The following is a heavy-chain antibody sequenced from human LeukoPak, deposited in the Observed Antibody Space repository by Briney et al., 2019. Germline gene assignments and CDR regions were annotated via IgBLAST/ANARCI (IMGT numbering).Heavy chain of an antibody. D-gene: IGHD2-15*01. CDR3: ASPQRPGYCSGGSCYAVDFDY. Sequence: PSETLSLTCAVYGGSFSGYYWSWIRQPPGKGLEWIGEINHSGSTNYNPSLKSRVTISVDTSKNQFSLKLSSVTAADTAVYYCASPQRPGYCSGGSCYAVDFDYWGQGTLVTVSS. CDR2: INHSGST. J-gene: IGHJ4*02. CDR1: GGSFSGYY. V-gene: IGHV4-34*01.